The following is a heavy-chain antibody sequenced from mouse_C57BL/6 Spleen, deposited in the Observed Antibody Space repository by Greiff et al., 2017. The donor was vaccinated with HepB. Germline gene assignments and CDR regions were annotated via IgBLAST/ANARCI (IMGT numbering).Heavy chain of an antibody. Sequence: QVQLKESGPGLVAPSQSLSITCTVSGFSLTSYGVHWVRQPPGKGLEWLVVIWSDGSTTYNSALKSRLSISKDNSKSQVFLKMNSLQTDDTAMYYCARHERDSNSAWFAYWGQGTLVTVSA. J-gene: IGHJ3*01. CDR3: ARHERDSNSAWFAY. D-gene: IGHD2-5*01. CDR2: IWSDGST. CDR1: GFSLTSYG. V-gene: IGHV2-6-1*01.